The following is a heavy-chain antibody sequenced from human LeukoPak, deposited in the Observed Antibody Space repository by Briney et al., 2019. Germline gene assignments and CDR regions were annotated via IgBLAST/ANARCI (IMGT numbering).Heavy chain of an antibody. D-gene: IGHD3-3*01. J-gene: IGHJ5*02. V-gene: IGHV1-69*13. CDR1: GGTFSSYA. CDR2: IIPIFGAP. CDR3: ARCYDLWSSYYRWLDP. Sequence: GASVKVSCKASGGTFSSYAISWVRQAPGQGLEWMGGIIPIFGAPNYAQKFQGRVTITADESTSTAYMELSSLRSEDTAVYYCARCYDLWSSYYRWLDPWGQGTLVTVSS.